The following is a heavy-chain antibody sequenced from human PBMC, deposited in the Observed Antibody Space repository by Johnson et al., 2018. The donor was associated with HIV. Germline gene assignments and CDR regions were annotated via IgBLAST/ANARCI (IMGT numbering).Heavy chain of an antibody. CDR3: ARVIPGNWVGGFDV. Sequence: VQLVESGGGVVQPGRSLRLSCAASGFTFSNFPMHWVRQAPGKGLEYVSSISNTGDSPYYANSVKGRFTISRDNSKNKLYLQMNSLRAEDTAMYYCARVIPGNWVGGFDVWGQGTMVSVSS. D-gene: IGHD7-27*01. V-gene: IGHV3-64*01. CDR1: GFTFSNFP. CDR2: ISNTGDSP. J-gene: IGHJ3*01.